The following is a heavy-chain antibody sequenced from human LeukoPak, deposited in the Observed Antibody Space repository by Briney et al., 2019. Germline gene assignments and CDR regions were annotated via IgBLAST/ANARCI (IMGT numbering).Heavy chain of an antibody. CDR2: VYKSGDV. CDR1: GDSTAGRY. Sequence: SETLSLTCSVSGDSTAGRYWSWIRQSPGKGLEWLGLVYKSGDVNYHPSFRSRLSVSLDRSKTQVSLRLRSVTAADTAVYYCARAIYCSSTSCYTKVVDAFDIWGQGTMVTVSS. V-gene: IGHV4-59*11. J-gene: IGHJ3*02. D-gene: IGHD2-2*02. CDR3: ARAIYCSSTSCYTKVVDAFDI.